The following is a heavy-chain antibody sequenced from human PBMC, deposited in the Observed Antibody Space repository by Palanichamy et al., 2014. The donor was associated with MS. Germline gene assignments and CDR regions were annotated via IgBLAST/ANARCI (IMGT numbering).Heavy chain of an antibody. CDR3: ARIRGGPYGDFCYFDY. J-gene: IGHJ4*02. D-gene: IGHD4-17*01. V-gene: IGHV4-59*12. Sequence: QVHLQESGPGLVKPSETLSLTCTVSGASMTPYYWSWVRQPPGKALEWIGYVYHSGTTNYSPSLKSRVTISVDTSKTQFSLKLTSVTAADTAVYYCARIRGGPYGDFCYFDYWGQGTPVSVSS. CDR2: VYHSGTT. CDR1: GASMTPYY.